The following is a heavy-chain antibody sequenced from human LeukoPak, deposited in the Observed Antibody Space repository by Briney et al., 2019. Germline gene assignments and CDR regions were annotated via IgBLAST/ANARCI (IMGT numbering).Heavy chain of an antibody. CDR2: ISGSGGRT. CDR3: AKRGVVIRVILVGFHKEANYFDS. Sequence: GGSLRLSCAVSGFTLSNYGMSWVRQAPGKGLEWVAGISGSGGRTNYADSVKGRFSIPRDNPKNTLYLQMNSLRAEDTAVYFCAKRGVVIRVILVGFHKEANYFDSWGQGALVTVSS. CDR1: GFTLSNYG. V-gene: IGHV3-23*01. J-gene: IGHJ4*02. D-gene: IGHD3-22*01.